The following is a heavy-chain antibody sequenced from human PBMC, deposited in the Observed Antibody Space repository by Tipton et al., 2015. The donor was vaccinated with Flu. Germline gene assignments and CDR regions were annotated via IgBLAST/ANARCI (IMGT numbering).Heavy chain of an antibody. V-gene: IGHV4-31*03. CDR1: GGSISSGGEY. CDR3: ARQSYDFWSGPGGDY. Sequence: TLSLTCSVSGGSISSGGEYWTWIRQHPGKGLEWIASIYYSGGTYYNPSLESRVTMSVDTSKNQFSLKLSFVTAADTAVYYCARQSYDFWSGPGGDYWGQGTLVTVSS. J-gene: IGHJ4*02. CDR2: IYYSGGT. D-gene: IGHD3-3*01.